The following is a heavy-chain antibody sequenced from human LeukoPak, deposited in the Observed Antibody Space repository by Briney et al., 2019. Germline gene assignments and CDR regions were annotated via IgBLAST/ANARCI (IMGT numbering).Heavy chain of an antibody. D-gene: IGHD3-9*01. V-gene: IGHV4-34*01. CDR2: INHSGST. Sequence: SETLSLTCAVYGGSFSGYYWSWIRQPPGRGLEWLGEINHSGSTNYNPYLKSRVTISVDTSKNQFSLKLSSVTAADTAVYYCARVGYILTPFDIWGQGTMVTVSS. CDR1: GGSFSGYY. J-gene: IGHJ3*02. CDR3: ARVGYILTPFDI.